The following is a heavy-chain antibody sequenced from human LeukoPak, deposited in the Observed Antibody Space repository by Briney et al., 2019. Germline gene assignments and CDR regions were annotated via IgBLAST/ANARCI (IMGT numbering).Heavy chain of an antibody. Sequence: PSETLSLTCIVSADAITSHFYWGWIRQSPGEGGKGLEWIASVYHSGAEYVNPSLKSRVTPSVDTSKSQFYLTLTSVTAADTAVYFCAGASFASGSYYFDLWGPGTLITVSS. CDR1: ADAITSHFY. CDR2: VYHSGAE. D-gene: IGHD3-10*01. CDR3: AGASFASGSYYFDL. J-gene: IGHJ4*02. V-gene: IGHV4-38-2*02.